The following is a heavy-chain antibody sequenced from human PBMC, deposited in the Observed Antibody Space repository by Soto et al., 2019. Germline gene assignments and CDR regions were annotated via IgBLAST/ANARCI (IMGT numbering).Heavy chain of an antibody. CDR1: GGSITSGDDY. CDR3: ARGGYTVTTRYYYGMDV. J-gene: IGHJ6*02. D-gene: IGHD4-4*01. CDR2: IHYSGRT. Sequence: QVQLQESGPGLVKPSQTLSLTCTVSGGSITSGDDYWGWIRQPPGKGLEWIAYIHYSGRTYYNPPLKSRVTISVATSKNQFSLKLSSVTAADTAVYYCARGGYTVTTRYYYGMDVWGQGTTVTVSS. V-gene: IGHV4-30-4*01.